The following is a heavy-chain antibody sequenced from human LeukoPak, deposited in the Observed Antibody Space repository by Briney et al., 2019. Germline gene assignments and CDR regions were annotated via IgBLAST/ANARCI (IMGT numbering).Heavy chain of an antibody. CDR1: GFTFSSYG. D-gene: IGHD1-26*01. CDR3: ATSGSYYRFEY. V-gene: IGHV3-33*01. Sequence: GGSLRLSCAASGFTFSSYGMHWVRQAPGKGLEWVAVIWYDGSNKYYADSVKGRFTISRDNSRNTLYLQMNSLRAEDTAVYYCATSGSYYRFEYWGQGTLVTVSS. J-gene: IGHJ4*02. CDR2: IWYDGSNK.